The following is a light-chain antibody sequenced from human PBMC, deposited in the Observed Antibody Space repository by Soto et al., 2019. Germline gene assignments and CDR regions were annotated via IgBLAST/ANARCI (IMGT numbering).Light chain of an antibody. J-gene: IGKJ1*01. CDR1: QTISIW. V-gene: IGKV1-5*03. CDR2: KAS. CDR3: QQYNSYSEA. Sequence: DIQITQSPSTLSGSVGDRVTITCRASQTISIWLAWYQQKPGKAPKLLIYKASTLKSGVPSRFSGSGSGTEFTLTISSLKPDDFATYYCQQYNSYSEAFGQGTKVDNK.